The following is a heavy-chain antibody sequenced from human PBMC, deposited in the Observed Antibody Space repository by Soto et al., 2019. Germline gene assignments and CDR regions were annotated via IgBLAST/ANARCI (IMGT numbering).Heavy chain of an antibody. CDR1: GADINTYS. J-gene: IGHJ6*02. CDR2: IYTSASI. D-gene: IGHD6-19*01. V-gene: IGHV4-4*07. Sequence: ASETLSLTCSVSGADINTYSWTWIRQPAGKGLEWIGRIYTSASINYNPSLRGRVTLSVDTSTNQVSLKLASVTAADTAVYYCARDREAGYNFYYGMDVWGQGTTVTVSS. CDR3: ARDREAGYNFYYGMDV.